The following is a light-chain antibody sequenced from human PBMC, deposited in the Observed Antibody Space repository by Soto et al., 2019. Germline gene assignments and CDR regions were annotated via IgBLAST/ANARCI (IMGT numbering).Light chain of an antibody. Sequence: QSALTQPRSVSGSPGQSVTISCTGTSSDVGGYNYVSWYQQHPGKAPKLMIYDVSKRPSGVPDRFSGSKSDSTASLTISGLQAEDESDYYCCSYAGSYTYVFGTGTQLTVL. V-gene: IGLV2-11*01. CDR1: SSDVGGYNY. J-gene: IGLJ1*01. CDR2: DVS. CDR3: CSYAGSYTYV.